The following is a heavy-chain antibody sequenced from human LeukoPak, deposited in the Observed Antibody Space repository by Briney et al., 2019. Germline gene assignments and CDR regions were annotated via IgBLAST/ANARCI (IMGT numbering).Heavy chain of an antibody. Sequence: GGSLRLSRAASGFTFSSYAMQWVRQAPGKGLEWVAVISFDGSNKYYAASVKGRFTISRDNSNNTLFLHMNSLRAEDTAIYYCARGRGYSTSDYWGQGTLVTVSS. CDR2: ISFDGSNK. J-gene: IGHJ4*02. V-gene: IGHV3-30*04. CDR3: ARGRGYSTSDY. D-gene: IGHD6-6*01. CDR1: GFTFSSYA.